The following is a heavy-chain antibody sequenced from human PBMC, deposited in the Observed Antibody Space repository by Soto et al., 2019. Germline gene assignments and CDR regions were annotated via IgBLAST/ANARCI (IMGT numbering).Heavy chain of an antibody. CDR2: IYFSGSGTS. CDR3: ARPSYSFGTSGYYPFDY. V-gene: IGHV4-39*01. Sequence: SETLSLTCSVSGDFISNTTYYWAWVRQAPGKGLEWVGSIYFSGSGTSHYNPSLKSRVTISVDTSKNQFSLKLTSVTAAATAVYYCARPSYSFGTSGYYPFDYWGQGTLVTVSS. J-gene: IGHJ4*02. D-gene: IGHD3-22*01. CDR1: GDFISNTTYY.